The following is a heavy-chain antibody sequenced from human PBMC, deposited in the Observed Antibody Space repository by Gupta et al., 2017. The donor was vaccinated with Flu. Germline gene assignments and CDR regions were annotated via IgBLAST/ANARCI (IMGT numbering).Heavy chain of an antibody. J-gene: IGHJ5*02. CDR3: AKDANDYGDYLSGWFDP. CDR2: ISWNSGSI. CDR1: GFTFDDYA. Sequence: EVQLVESGGGLEQPGRSLRLSCAASGFTFDDYAMHWVRQAPGKGLEWVSGISWNSGSIGYADSVKGRFTISRDNAKNSLYLQMNSLRAEDTALYYCAKDANDYGDYLSGWFDPWGQGTLVTVSS. V-gene: IGHV3-9*01. D-gene: IGHD4-17*01.